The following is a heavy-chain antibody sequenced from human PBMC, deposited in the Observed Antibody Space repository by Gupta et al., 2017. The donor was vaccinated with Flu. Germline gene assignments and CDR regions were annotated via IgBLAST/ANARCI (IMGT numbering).Heavy chain of an antibody. Sequence: EEQLVESGGGLVQPGGSLRLSCVVSGFTFRSYWRDWVRQAPEKGMEWVANIATDGSVKNYADSGKGRFTSSRDDAQNSLYLQMNSLRAEDTARDDCARNRGWQQFDYWGQGALVTVSS. J-gene: IGHJ4*02. CDR3: ARNRGWQQFDY. D-gene: IGHD3-10*01. V-gene: IGHV3-7*01. CDR2: IATDGSVK. CDR1: GFTFRSYW.